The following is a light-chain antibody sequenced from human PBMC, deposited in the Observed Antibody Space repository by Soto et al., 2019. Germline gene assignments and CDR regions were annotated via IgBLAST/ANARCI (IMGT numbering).Light chain of an antibody. Sequence: EIVRTESPLTMPVTPGEPASISCRSSQSLLYNNTYNYLDWYVQKPGQSPQLXIYFGSNRAPGVPDRFSGSGSGTDFTLKINRVQAEDVGTYYCMQALQSLTFGQGTQLEIK. J-gene: IGKJ5*01. CDR2: FGS. V-gene: IGKV2-28*01. CDR1: QSLLYNNTYNY. CDR3: MQALQSLT.